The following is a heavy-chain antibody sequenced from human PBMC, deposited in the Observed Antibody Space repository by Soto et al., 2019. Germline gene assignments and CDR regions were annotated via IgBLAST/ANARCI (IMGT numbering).Heavy chain of an antibody. Sequence: QVQLVQSVAQVKKPGSSVKVSCKASGGTFSSYAISWVRQAPGQGLEWMGGIIPIFGTANYAQKFQGRVTITADESTSTAYIELSSLRSEYTAVYYCARDCHHCIAARPFDYWGQGTLVTVSS. D-gene: IGHD6-6*01. CDR1: GGTFSSYA. J-gene: IGHJ4*02. CDR3: ARDCHHCIAARPFDY. V-gene: IGHV1-69*12. CDR2: IIPIFGTA.